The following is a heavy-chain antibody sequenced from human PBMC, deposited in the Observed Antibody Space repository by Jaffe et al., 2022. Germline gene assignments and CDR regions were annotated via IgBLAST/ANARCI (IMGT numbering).Heavy chain of an antibody. J-gene: IGHJ1*01. V-gene: IGHV1-46*03. Sequence: QVQLVQSGAEVKKPGASVKVSCKASGYTFTSYYMHWVRQAPGQGLEWMGIINPSGGSTSYAQKFQGRVTMTRDTSTSTVYMELSSLRSEDTAVYYCARDRLDSSGPWEYFQHWGQGTLVTVSS. CDR2: INPSGGST. CDR3: ARDRLDSSGPWEYFQH. CDR1: GYTFTSYY. D-gene: IGHD6-19*01.